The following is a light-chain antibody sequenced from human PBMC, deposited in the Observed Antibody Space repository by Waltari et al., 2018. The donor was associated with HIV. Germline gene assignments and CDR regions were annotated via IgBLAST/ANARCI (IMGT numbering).Light chain of an antibody. CDR1: SWRTSYA. V-gene: IGLV4-69*02. CDR3: QTWGPGIEV. J-gene: IGLJ3*02. CDR2: LNSDGSH. Sequence: LVVTQSPSASASLGASVTLTCTLSSWRTSYAIACHQQQPEKGPRYLMRLNSDGSHTKGAGIPDRFSGSSSGAERYLTISSLQSEDEADYYCQTWGPGIEVFGGGTKLTVL.